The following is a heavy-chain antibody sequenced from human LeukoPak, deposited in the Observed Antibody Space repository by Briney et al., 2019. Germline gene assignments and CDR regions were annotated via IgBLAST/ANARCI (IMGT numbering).Heavy chain of an antibody. CDR1: GFTVSSNY. CDR3: ARGHTALDY. Sequence: GGSLRLSCAASGFTVSSNYMSWVRQAPGKGLEWVSLISSSSSYIYYADSVKGRFTISRDNAKKSLYPQMNSLRAEDTAVYYCARGHTALDYWGQGTLVTVSS. CDR2: ISSSSSYI. J-gene: IGHJ4*02. D-gene: IGHD5-18*01. V-gene: IGHV3-21*01.